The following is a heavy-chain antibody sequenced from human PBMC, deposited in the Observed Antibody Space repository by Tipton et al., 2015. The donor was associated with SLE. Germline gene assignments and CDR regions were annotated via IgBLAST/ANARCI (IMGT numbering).Heavy chain of an antibody. CDR3: AKDRLLRYFDWSVNWFDP. D-gene: IGHD3-9*01. V-gene: IGHV3-23*01. CDR2: ISGSGGST. CDR1: GFTFSSYA. Sequence: GSLRLSCAASGFTFSSYALNWVRQAPGKGLEWVSGISGSGGSTYYADSVKGRFTISRDNSKNTLYLQMNSLRAEDTAIYYCAKDRLLRYFDWSVNWFDPWGQGTLVTVSS. J-gene: IGHJ5*02.